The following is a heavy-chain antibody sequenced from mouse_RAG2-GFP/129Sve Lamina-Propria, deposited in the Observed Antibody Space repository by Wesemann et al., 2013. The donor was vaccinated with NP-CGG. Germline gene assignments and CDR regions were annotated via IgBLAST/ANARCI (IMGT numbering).Heavy chain of an antibody. CDR3: VRELGRRYFDV. J-gene: IGHJ1*01. CDR1: GFTFNTYA. V-gene: IGHV10-1*02. D-gene: IGHD4-1*01. Sequence: EVQLVESGGRLVQPKGSLKLSCAASGFTFNTYAMYWIRQAPGKGLEWVARIRSKSNNYATYYADSVKDRFTISRDDSQSMLYLQMNNLKTEDTAMYYCVRELGRRYFDVWGAGTTVTVSS. CDR2: IRSKSNNYAT.